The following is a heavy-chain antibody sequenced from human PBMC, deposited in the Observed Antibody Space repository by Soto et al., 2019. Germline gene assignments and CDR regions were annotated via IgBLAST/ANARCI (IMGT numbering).Heavy chain of an antibody. CDR2: IRSKAYGGTT. J-gene: IGHJ4*02. V-gene: IGHV3-49*03. CDR3: TRGYCSRTTCYGPAIFDY. D-gene: IGHD2-2*01. Sequence: PGGSLRLSCTAAGFTFGDYAMSWFRQAPGKGLEWVGFIRSKAYGGTTEYAASVKGRFTISRDDSKSIAYLQMNSLKTEDTAVYYFTRGYCSRTTCYGPAIFDYWGQGTLVTVSS. CDR1: GFTFGDYA.